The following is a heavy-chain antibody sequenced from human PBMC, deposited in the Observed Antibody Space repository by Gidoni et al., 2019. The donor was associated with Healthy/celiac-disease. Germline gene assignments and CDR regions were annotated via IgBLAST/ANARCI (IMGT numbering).Heavy chain of an antibody. CDR3: ARDQEYFDL. CDR1: GGSISSYY. J-gene: IGHJ2*01. CDR2: IYYSGST. Sequence: QVQLQESGPGLVKPSETLSLTCTVSGGSISSYYWSWIRQPPGKGLEWIGYIYYSGSTNYNPSLKSRVTISVDTSKNQFSLKLSSVTAADTAVYYCARDQEYFDLWGRGTLVTVSS. V-gene: IGHV4-59*01.